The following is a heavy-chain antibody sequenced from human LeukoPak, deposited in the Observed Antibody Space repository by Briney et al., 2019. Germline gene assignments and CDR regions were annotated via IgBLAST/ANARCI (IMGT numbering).Heavy chain of an antibody. CDR1: GGSISSYY. CDR3: AGYYGDYSYFDY. CDR2: IYYRGST. Sequence: TSETPSLTCTVSGGSISSYYWSWIRQPPGKGLEWIGYIYYRGSTNYNPSLKSRVTISVDTSKNQFSLKLSSVTAADTAVYYCAGYYGDYSYFDYWGQGTLVTVSS. V-gene: IGHV4-59*08. D-gene: IGHD4-17*01. J-gene: IGHJ4*02.